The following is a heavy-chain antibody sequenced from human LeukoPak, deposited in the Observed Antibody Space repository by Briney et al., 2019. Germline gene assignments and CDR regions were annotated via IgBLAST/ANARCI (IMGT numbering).Heavy chain of an antibody. CDR1: GFTFSSYA. Sequence: GGSLRLSCAASGFTFSSYAMSWVRQAPGKGLEWVSAISGSGGSTYYADSVKGRFTISRDNSKNTLYLQMNSLRAEDTAVYYFSKNSLFVVVPTSTSLGYMDVWGKGTTVTVSS. CDR2: ISGSGGST. D-gene: IGHD2-2*01. CDR3: SKNSLFVVVPTSTSLGYMDV. V-gene: IGHV3-23*01. J-gene: IGHJ6*03.